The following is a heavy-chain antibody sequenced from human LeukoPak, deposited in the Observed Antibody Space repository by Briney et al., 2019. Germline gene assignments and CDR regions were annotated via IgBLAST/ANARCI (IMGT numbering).Heavy chain of an antibody. J-gene: IGHJ3*02. CDR1: GGSISSYY. Sequence: SETLSLTCTVSGGSISSYYWSWIRQPPGQGLEWIGYIYYSGSTNYNPSLKSRVTISVDTSKKQFSLQLSSVTAADTAVYYCARDAYLAFDIWGQGTMVTVSS. CDR2: IYYSGST. CDR3: ARDAYLAFDI. V-gene: IGHV4-59*12.